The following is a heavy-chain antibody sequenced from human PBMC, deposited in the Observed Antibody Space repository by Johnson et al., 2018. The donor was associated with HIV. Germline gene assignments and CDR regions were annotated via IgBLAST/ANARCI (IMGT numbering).Heavy chain of an antibody. CDR3: TTGRDLSFLPPDFDI. Sequence: VQLVESGGVVVQPGGSLRLSCAASGFSFDDYAMHWVRQLPGRGLEWVSLISWDGGNTYYADSVKGRFTISRDNAKNSLYLQMNSLKTEDTAVYYCTTGRDLSFLPPDFDIWGQGTMVTVSS. CDR2: ISWDGGNT. D-gene: IGHD3-16*02. J-gene: IGHJ3*02. V-gene: IGHV3-43D*03. CDR1: GFSFDDYA.